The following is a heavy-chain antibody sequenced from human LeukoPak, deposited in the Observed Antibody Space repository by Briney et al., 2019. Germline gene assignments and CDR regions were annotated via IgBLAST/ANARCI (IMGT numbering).Heavy chain of an antibody. CDR3: ARSQGAKLRYFDWLLTHYYYGMDV. V-gene: IGHV3-33*01. CDR1: GFTFSSYG. J-gene: IGHJ6*02. Sequence: PGRSLRLSCAASGFTFSSYGMHWVRQAPGKGLEWVAVIWYDGSNKYYADSVKGRFTISRDNSKNTLYLQMNSLRAEDTAVYYCARSQGAKLRYFDWLLTHYYYGMDVWGQGTTVTVSS. D-gene: IGHD3-9*01. CDR2: IWYDGSNK.